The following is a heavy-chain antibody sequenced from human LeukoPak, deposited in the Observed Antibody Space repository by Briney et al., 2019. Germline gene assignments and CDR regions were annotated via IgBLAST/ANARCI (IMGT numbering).Heavy chain of an antibody. Sequence: GGSLRLSCAASGFTFSTYSMNWVRQAPGKGLEWISYISSSSTTIYYADSVKGRFTISRDNAKNSLYLQMNSLRAEDTAVYSCPLELGEGFDYWGQGTLVTVSS. CDR1: GFTFSTYS. J-gene: IGHJ4*02. V-gene: IGHV3-48*01. CDR2: ISSSSTTI. D-gene: IGHD1-7*01. CDR3: PLELGEGFDY.